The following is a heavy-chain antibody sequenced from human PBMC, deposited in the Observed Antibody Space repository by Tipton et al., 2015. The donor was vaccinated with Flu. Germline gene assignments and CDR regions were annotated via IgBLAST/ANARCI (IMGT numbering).Heavy chain of an antibody. Sequence: SGFTFSSYGMHWVRQAPGKGLEWVAVIWYDGSSKYYADSVKGRFTISRDNSKNTLYLQMNSLRAEDTAVYYCARETIRYGVFGYWGQGTLVTVSS. J-gene: IGHJ4*02. V-gene: IGHV3-33*01. CDR1: GFTFSSYG. CDR2: IWYDGSSK. D-gene: IGHD4-17*01. CDR3: ARETIRYGVFGY.